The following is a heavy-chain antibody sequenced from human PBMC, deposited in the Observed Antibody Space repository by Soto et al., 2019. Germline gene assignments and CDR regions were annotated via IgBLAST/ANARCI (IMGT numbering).Heavy chain of an antibody. J-gene: IGHJ6*02. CDR2: IYPGDSDT. CDR1: GYSFTTYW. V-gene: IGHV5-51*01. CDR3: ARPRSGSYRLDYYGMDV. Sequence: ESLKISCKGSGYSFTTYWTAWVRQMPGKGLEWMGIIYPGDSDTRYSPSCQGQYPISADKSISTAYLQWSSVKASDTAIYYCARPRSGSYRLDYYGMDVWGQGTTVTVSS. D-gene: IGHD3-10*01.